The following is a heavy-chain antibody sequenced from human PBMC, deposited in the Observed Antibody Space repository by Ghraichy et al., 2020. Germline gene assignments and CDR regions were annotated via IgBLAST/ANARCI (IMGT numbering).Heavy chain of an antibody. CDR3: ARGSTVVRFYYYAGMDV. J-gene: IGHJ6*02. D-gene: IGHD2-21*01. Sequence: SCVGSGFTFGSYSMNWVRQSPGKGLEWVSYITSSSSFISYADSVKGRFTISRDNAQNSLFLQMNSLRDEDTGVYYCARGSTVVRFYYYAGMDVWGQGTTVTVSS. CDR1: GFTFGSYS. CDR2: ITSSSSFI. V-gene: IGHV3-48*02.